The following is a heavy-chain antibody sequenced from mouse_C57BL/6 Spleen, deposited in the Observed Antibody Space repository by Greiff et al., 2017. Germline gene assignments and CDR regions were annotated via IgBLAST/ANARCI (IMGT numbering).Heavy chain of an antibody. Sequence: VQLQQSGPELVKPGASVKIPCKASGYTFTDYNMDWVKQSHGKSLEWIGDINPNNGGTIYNQKFKGKATLTVDKSSSTAYMELRSLTSEDTAVYYCARSGTTVVDYAMDYWGQGTSVTVSS. CDR1: GYTFTDYN. CDR2: INPNNGGT. D-gene: IGHD1-1*01. CDR3: ARSGTTVVDYAMDY. J-gene: IGHJ4*01. V-gene: IGHV1-18*01.